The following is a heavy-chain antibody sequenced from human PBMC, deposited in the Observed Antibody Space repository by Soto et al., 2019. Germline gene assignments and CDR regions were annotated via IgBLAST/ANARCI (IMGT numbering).Heavy chain of an antibody. V-gene: IGHV5-51*01. CDR2: IYPGDSDT. CDR1: GYTFSSYW. Sequence: LGESLKISCKGSGYTFSSYWIGWVRQMPGKGLEWMGIIYPGDSDTKYSPSFQGQVTISADKSISTTYLQWSSLKASDTAIYYCARLTGLPYYYSMDVWGQGTTGTV. CDR3: ARLTGLPYYYSMDV. D-gene: IGHD3-9*01. J-gene: IGHJ6*03.